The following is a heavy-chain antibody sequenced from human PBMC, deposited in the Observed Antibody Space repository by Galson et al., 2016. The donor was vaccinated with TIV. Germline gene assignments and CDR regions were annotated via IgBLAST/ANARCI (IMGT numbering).Heavy chain of an antibody. V-gene: IGHV4-59*12. CDR1: SDSIINYY. Sequence: ETLSLTCTVSSDSIINYYLSWIRQPPGKGLEWIGYISDSGRSNENPSLKSRVTISVDTSKKQSSLTLTSVTAADTAVYYCARDQDSGAYFDYWGQGTLVTVSS. CDR2: ISDSGRS. CDR3: ARDQDSGAYFDY. D-gene: IGHD2-15*01. J-gene: IGHJ4*02.